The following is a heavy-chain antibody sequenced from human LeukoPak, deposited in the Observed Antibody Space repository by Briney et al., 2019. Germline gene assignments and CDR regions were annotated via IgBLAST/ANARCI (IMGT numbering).Heavy chain of an antibody. CDR3: ARDNSPPSVYYYGMDV. V-gene: IGHV1-2*02. J-gene: IGHJ6*02. Sequence: ASVKVSCKASGYTFTDYYIHWVRQAPGQGLEWMGWINSNSGATNYAQKFQGRVTMTRDTSISTAYMELSWLRSDDTAVYYCARDNSPPSVYYYGMDVWGQGTTVTVSS. CDR2: INSNSGAT. D-gene: IGHD4-23*01. CDR1: GYTFTDYY.